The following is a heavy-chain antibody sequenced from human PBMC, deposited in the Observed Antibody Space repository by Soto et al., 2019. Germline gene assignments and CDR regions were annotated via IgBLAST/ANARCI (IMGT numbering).Heavy chain of an antibody. CDR1: GGSISSSSYY. J-gene: IGHJ6*03. Sequence: SETLSLTCTVSGGSISSSSYYWGWIRQPPGKGLEWIGSIYYSGSTYYNPSLKSRVTISVDTSKNQFSLKLSSVTAADTAVYYCARAPTGGSRGASPDRATMDVWGKGTTVTVSS. CDR2: IYYSGST. D-gene: IGHD1-26*01. CDR3: ARAPTGGSRGASPDRATMDV. V-gene: IGHV4-39*07.